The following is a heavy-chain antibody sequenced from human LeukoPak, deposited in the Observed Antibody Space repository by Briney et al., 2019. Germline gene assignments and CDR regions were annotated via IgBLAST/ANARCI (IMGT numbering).Heavy chain of an antibody. Sequence: ASVKVSCKASGYTLTSYGISWVRQAPGQGLEWMGWISAYNGNTNYAQRLQGRVTMNTDTSTSTAYMELRSLRSDDTAVYYCARDSGYCSGGSCYTRWFDPWGQGTLVTVSS. CDR3: ARDSGYCSGGSCYTRWFDP. J-gene: IGHJ5*02. CDR1: GYTLTSYG. D-gene: IGHD2-15*01. CDR2: ISAYNGNT. V-gene: IGHV1-18*01.